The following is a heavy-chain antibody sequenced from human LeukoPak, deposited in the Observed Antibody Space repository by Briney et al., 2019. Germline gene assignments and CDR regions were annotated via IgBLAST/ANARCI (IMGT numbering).Heavy chain of an antibody. CDR1: GYTFTSYD. V-gene: IGHV1-2*02. J-gene: IGHJ4*02. Sequence: ASVKVSCKASGYTFTSYDINWVRQATGQGLEWMGWMNPNSGGTNYAQKFQGRVTMTRDTSISTAYMELSRLRSDDTAVYYCASPLGEYTIDYWGQGTLVTVSS. CDR3: ASPLGEYTIDY. D-gene: IGHD3-10*01. CDR2: MNPNSGGT.